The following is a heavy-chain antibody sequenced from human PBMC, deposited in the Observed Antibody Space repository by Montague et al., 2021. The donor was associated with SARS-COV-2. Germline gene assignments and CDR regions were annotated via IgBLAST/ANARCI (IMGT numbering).Heavy chain of an antibody. D-gene: IGHD2-2*02. CDR3: ARRGEIYPSFFDY. Sequence: TLSLTCSVSGDSISSGGYYWSWIRQLPEKGLEWIAFISYTGSTYSNPSLESRVTISVDTSKNHFSLNLRSVTAADTAIYYCARRGEIYPSFFDYWGQGTPVTVSS. J-gene: IGHJ4*02. CDR1: GDSISSGGYY. CDR2: ISYTGST. V-gene: IGHV4-31*03.